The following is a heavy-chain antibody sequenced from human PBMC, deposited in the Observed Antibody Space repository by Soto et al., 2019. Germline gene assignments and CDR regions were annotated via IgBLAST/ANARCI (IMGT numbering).Heavy chain of an antibody. CDR2: VNPSGGHT. J-gene: IGHJ4*02. CDR1: GDTFTEYY. CDR3: ARGGHVVVVTAALDY. V-gene: IGHV1-46*01. D-gene: IGHD2-21*02. Sequence: QVQLMQSGAEVKKPGASVKVSCKASGDTFTEYYIHWVRQAPGQGLEWMGTVNPSGGHTTYAQHFLGRVPMTRDTSTSTLYMELTSLTSADTALYYCARGGHVVVVTAALDYWVQGTLVTVSS.